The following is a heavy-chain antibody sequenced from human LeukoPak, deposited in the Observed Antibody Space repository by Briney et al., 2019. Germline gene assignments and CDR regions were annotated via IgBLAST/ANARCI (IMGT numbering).Heavy chain of an antibody. J-gene: IGHJ1*01. V-gene: IGHV3-7*01. Sequence: PGGSLRLSCAASGFTFSSYWMSWVRQAPGKGLEWVANIKQDGSEKYYVDSVKGRFTISRDNAKNSPYLQMNSLRAEDTAVYYCARDFGPYSRAEYFQHWGQGTLVTVSS. CDR2: IKQDGSEK. CDR3: ARDFGPYSRAEYFQH. CDR1: GFTFSSYW. D-gene: IGHD4-11*01.